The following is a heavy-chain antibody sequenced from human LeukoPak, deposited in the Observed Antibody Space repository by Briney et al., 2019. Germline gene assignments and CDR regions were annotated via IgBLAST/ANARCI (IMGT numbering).Heavy chain of an antibody. V-gene: IGHV3-23*01. J-gene: IGHJ4*02. Sequence: GGSLRLPCAASGFTFSSYAMSWVRQAPGKGLEWVSAISGSGGSTYYADSVKGRFTISRDNSKNTLYLQMNSLRAEDTAVYYCAKDPLWFGETDDYWGQGTLVTVSS. CDR1: GFTFSSYA. CDR2: ISGSGGST. D-gene: IGHD3-10*01. CDR3: AKDPLWFGETDDY.